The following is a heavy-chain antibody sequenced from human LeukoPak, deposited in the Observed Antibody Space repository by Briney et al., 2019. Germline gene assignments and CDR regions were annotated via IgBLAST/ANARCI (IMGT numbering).Heavy chain of an antibody. J-gene: IGHJ6*03. Sequence: SETLSLTCTVSGGSISSGSYYWSWIRQPAGKGPEWIGRIYTSGSTNYNPSLERRVTMSVDTSKNHFSLRLSSVTAADTAVYYCARYGNYYYYYMDVWGKGTTVTVSS. V-gene: IGHV4-61*02. CDR3: ARYGNYYYYYMDV. CDR1: GGSISSGSYY. CDR2: IYTSGST. D-gene: IGHD1-26*01.